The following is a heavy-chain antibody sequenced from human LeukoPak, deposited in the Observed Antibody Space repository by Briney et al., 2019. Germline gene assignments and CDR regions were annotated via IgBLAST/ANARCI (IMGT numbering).Heavy chain of an antibody. V-gene: IGHV1-18*01. Sequence: ASVTVSCKASGYTLTIYGVSWVRQAPGHGLEWVGWINGDNGNTNYAQKFQGRVIMTADSSTNTAYMELRSLTSDDTAVYYCARDRVYGTNWFDPWGQGTLVTVSS. CDR3: ARDRVYGTNWFDP. CDR2: INGDNGNT. D-gene: IGHD1-7*01. J-gene: IGHJ5*02. CDR1: GYTLTIYG.